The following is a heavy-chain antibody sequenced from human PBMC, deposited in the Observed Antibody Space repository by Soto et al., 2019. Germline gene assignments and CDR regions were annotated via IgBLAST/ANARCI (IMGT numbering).Heavy chain of an antibody. CDR3: AREGYSYGSPGYNWFDP. CDR2: IIPIFGTA. J-gene: IGHJ5*02. CDR1: GGTFSSYA. D-gene: IGHD5-18*01. V-gene: IGHV1-69*13. Sequence: SVKVACQASGGTFSSYAISWVRQAPVQGLEWMGGIIPIFGTANYAQKFQGRVTITADESTSTAYMELSRLRSEDTAVYYCAREGYSYGSPGYNWFDPWGQGTLVTVSS.